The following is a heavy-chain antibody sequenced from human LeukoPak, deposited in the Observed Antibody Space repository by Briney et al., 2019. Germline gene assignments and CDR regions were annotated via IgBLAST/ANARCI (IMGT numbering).Heavy chain of an antibody. D-gene: IGHD1-26*01. CDR3: ARSEWELPGGWFDP. V-gene: IGHV1-69*04. CDR1: GGTFSSYA. CDR2: IIPILGIA. Sequence: SVKVSCKASGGTFSSYAISWVRQAPGQGLEWMGRIIPILGIANYAQKFQGRVTITADKSTSTAYMELSSLRSEDTAVYYCARSEWELPGGWFDPWGQGTLVAVSS. J-gene: IGHJ5*02.